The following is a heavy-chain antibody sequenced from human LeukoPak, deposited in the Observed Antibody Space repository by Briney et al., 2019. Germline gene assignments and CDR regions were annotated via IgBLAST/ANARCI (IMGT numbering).Heavy chain of an antibody. D-gene: IGHD3-16*01. Sequence: ASVKVSCEASGYTFTTYGIGWVRQAPGQGLEWMGWISGYNGNTNYAQKFQGRVTMTTDTSTSTAYMERRSLRSDDTAVYYCARTSHESVLYWSDPWGQGTLVNVSS. J-gene: IGHJ5*02. CDR1: GYTFTTYG. V-gene: IGHV1-18*01. CDR3: ARTSHESVLYWSDP. CDR2: ISGYNGNT.